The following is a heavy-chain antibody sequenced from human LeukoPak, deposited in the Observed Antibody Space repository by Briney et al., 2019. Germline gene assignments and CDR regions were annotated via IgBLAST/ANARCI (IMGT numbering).Heavy chain of an antibody. Sequence: GGSLRLSCAASGFTFSSYWIHWVRQAPGKGLVWVSRINSDGSSTRYADSVKGRFTISRDNAKNTLHLQMNSLRAEDTAMYYCASYNWNFLNDYWGQGTLVTVSS. CDR3: ASYNWNFLNDY. CDR1: GFTFSSYW. J-gene: IGHJ4*02. V-gene: IGHV3-74*01. D-gene: IGHD1-7*01. CDR2: INSDGSST.